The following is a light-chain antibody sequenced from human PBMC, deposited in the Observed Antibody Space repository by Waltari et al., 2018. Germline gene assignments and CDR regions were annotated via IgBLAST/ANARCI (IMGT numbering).Light chain of an antibody. CDR1: QSVSSSY. CDR2: GAS. V-gene: IGKV3-20*01. J-gene: IGKJ2*01. Sequence: ETVLTQSPDTLSLSPGERATLSCRASQSVSSSYLAWYQQNPGQAPRLLIYGASSRATGIPDRFSGSGSGTDFTLTISRLEPEDFAVYYCQEYGSSPMFTFGQGTKVEIK. CDR3: QEYGSSPMFT.